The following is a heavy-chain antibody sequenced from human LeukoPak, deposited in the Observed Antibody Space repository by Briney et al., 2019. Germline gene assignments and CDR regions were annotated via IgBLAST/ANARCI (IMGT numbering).Heavy chain of an antibody. CDR3: AKDIVVVPAAMKLTGYYYYYGMDV. Sequence: GGSLRLSCAASGFTFSSFEMNWVRQAPGKGLEWVSAISGSGGSTYYADSVKGRFTISRDNSKNTLYLQMNSLRAEDTAVCYCAKDIVVVPAAMKLTGYYYYYGMDVWGQGTTVTVSS. D-gene: IGHD2-2*01. CDR1: GFTFSSFE. CDR2: ISGSGGST. V-gene: IGHV3-23*01. J-gene: IGHJ6*02.